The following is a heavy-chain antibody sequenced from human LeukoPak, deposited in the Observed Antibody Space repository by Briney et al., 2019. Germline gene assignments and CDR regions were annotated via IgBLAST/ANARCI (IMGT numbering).Heavy chain of an antibody. J-gene: IGHJ4*02. CDR1: GGSISSYY. V-gene: IGHV4-59*01. Sequence: SETLSLTCTVSGGSISSYYWSWIRQPPGKGLEWLGYIYYSGSTNYNPSLKSRVTISVDTSKNQFSLKLSSVTAADTAVYYCARGWNYGGNAPLDYWGQGTLVTVSS. D-gene: IGHD1-7*01. CDR3: ARGWNYGGNAPLDY. CDR2: IYYSGST.